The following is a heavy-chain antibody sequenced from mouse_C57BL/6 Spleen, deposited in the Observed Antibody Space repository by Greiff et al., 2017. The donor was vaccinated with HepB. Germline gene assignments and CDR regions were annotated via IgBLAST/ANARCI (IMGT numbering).Heavy chain of an antibody. D-gene: IGHD2-4*01. CDR3: AREWNNYDYDSWFAY. J-gene: IGHJ3*01. V-gene: IGHV1-52*01. CDR2: IDPSDSET. CDR1: GYTFTSYW. Sequence: VQLQQSGAELVRPGSSVKLSCKASGYTFTSYWMHWVKQRPIQGLEWIGNIDPSDSETHYNQKFKDKATLTVDKSSSTAYMQLSSLTSEDSAVYYCAREWNNYDYDSWFAYWGQGTLVTVSA.